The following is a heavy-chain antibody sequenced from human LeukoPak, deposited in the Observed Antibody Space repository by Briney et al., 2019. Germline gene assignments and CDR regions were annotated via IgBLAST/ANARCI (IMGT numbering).Heavy chain of an antibody. CDR1: GFTFDKFA. CDR3: ARATPALDY. D-gene: IGHD2-15*01. Sequence: GGSLRLSCAASGFTFDKFAMTWVRQASGNGLEWVSVISSSGHTTYFADSVKGRFTISRDNSKNTLYLQMDSLRPDDTALYYCARATPALDYWGQGTLVTVSS. J-gene: IGHJ4*02. V-gene: IGHV3-23*01. CDR2: ISSSGHTT.